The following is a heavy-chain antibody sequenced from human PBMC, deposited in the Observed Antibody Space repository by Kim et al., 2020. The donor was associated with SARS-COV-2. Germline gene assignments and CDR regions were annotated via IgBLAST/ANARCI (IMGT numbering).Heavy chain of an antibody. Sequence: GGSLRLSCAASGFTFSSYGMHWVRQAPGKGLEWVAYIWYDGTNKNYKDSVKGRFTISRDNSENTLYLQMNSLRAEDTAVYYCARDRGAWLRADAFDIWGLGTMVTVSS. J-gene: IGHJ3*02. D-gene: IGHD3-10*01. CDR3: ARDRGAWLRADAFDI. CDR2: IWYDGTNK. V-gene: IGHV3-33*08. CDR1: GFTFSSYG.